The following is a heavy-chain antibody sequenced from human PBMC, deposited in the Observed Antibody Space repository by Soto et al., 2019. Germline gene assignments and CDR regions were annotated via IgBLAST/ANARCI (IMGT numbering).Heavy chain of an antibody. V-gene: IGHV3-11*01. Sequence: VQLVESGGGLVKTSGSLRIACAASGFTFSDYYMSWVRQAPGKGLEWVSHISSSGNTIYYADSVKGRFTISRDNAKNSVYLQMNSLRAEDTALYFCAKMSSENYYDPVFSWGQGTLVTVSS. CDR2: ISSSGNTI. CDR1: GFTFSDYY. J-gene: IGHJ4*02. CDR3: AKMSSENYYDPVFS. D-gene: IGHD3-22*01.